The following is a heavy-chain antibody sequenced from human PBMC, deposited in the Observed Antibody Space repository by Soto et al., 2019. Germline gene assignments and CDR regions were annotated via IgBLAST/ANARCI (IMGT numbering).Heavy chain of an antibody. CDR3: GRPPRITGTKGALDY. J-gene: IGHJ4*02. CDR2: INTGNGDT. D-gene: IGHD1-20*01. Sequence: ASVKVSCKASGYTLTKYGIEWVRQAPGQRLEWMGWINTGNGDTKYSQQFQGRVTMTRNTSISTAYMELSSLRSDDTAIYYCGRPPRITGTKGALDYWGQGTLVTVSS. CDR1: GYTLTKYG. V-gene: IGHV1-3*04.